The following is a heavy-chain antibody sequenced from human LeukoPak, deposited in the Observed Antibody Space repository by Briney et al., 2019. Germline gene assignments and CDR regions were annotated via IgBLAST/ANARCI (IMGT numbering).Heavy chain of an antibody. J-gene: IGHJ4*02. V-gene: IGHV3-48*03. Sequence: SGGSLRLSCAASGFTFSSYEMNWVRQAPGKGLEWVSYISSSGSTIYYADSVKGRFTISRDNAKNSLCLQMNSLRAEDTAVYYCARHVVAVGFDYWGQGTLVTVSS. D-gene: IGHD3-22*01. CDR3: ARHVVAVGFDY. CDR2: ISSSGSTI. CDR1: GFTFSSYE.